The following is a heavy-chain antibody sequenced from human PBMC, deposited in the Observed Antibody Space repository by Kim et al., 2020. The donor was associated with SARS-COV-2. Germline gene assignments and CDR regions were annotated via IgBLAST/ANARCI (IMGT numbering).Heavy chain of an antibody. Sequence: SETLSLTCAVYGGSFSGYYWSWIRQPPGKGLEWIGEINHSGSTNYNPSLKSRVTISVDTSKNQFSLKLSSVTAADTAVYYCARGPPQLRFLEWLLLTFD. J-gene: IGHJ4*01. V-gene: IGHV4-34*01. D-gene: IGHD3-3*01. CDR1: GGSFSGYY. CDR2: INHSGST. CDR3: ARGPPQLRFLEWLLLTFD.